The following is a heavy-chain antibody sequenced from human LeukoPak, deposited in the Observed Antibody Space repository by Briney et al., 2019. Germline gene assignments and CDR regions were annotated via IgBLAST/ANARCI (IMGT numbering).Heavy chain of an antibody. CDR1: GYLFTSYW. CDR2: IYPGDSDT. D-gene: IGHD3-10*01. V-gene: IGHV5-51*01. Sequence: GESLKISCKDSGYLFTSYWIAWVRQRPGKGLEWMGIIYPGDSDTRYSPSFQGRVTISADKSINTAYLLWSSLQASDTATYYCARQDASGTYDAFDVWGQGTVVTV. J-gene: IGHJ3*01. CDR3: ARQDASGTYDAFDV.